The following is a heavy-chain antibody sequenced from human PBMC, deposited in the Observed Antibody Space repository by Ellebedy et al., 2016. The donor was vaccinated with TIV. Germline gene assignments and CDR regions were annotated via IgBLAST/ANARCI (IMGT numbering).Heavy chain of an antibody. Sequence: GGSLRLXXAASGFTFDDYAMHWVRQAPGKGLEWVSGISWNSGSIGYADSVKGRFTISRDNAKNSLYLQMNSLRAEDTALYYCAGGRGYNGLADAFDIWGQGTMVTVSS. D-gene: IGHD5-24*01. CDR3: AGGRGYNGLADAFDI. CDR1: GFTFDDYA. J-gene: IGHJ3*02. CDR2: ISWNSGSI. V-gene: IGHV3-9*01.